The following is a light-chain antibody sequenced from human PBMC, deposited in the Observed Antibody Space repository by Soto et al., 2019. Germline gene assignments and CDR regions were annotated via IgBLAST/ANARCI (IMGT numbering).Light chain of an antibody. CDR1: QSVCSTC. CDR3: KKFGSSPIT. Sequence: EVVMTQSPGTLSLSPGERATLSCRASQSVCSTCLAWYQQKPGQAPRLLIYGISSRATGTPDRFSGSGSGTEFTLTISRLEPEDFEVYYCKKFGSSPITFGQGTRLEIK. CDR2: GIS. V-gene: IGKV3-20*01. J-gene: IGKJ5*01.